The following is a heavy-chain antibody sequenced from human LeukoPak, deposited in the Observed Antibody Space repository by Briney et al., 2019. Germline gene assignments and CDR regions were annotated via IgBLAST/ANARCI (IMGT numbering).Heavy chain of an antibody. V-gene: IGHV4-34*01. CDR3: ARGLGRDGYNYYDY. D-gene: IGHD5-24*01. CDR1: GGAFSGYY. J-gene: IGHJ4*02. CDR2: INHSGST. Sequence: PSETLSLTCAVYGGAFSGYYWSWIRQPPGKGLEWIGEINHSGSTNHNPSLKSRVTISVDTSKNQFSLKLSSVTAADTAVYYCARGLGRDGYNYYDYWGQGTLVTVSS.